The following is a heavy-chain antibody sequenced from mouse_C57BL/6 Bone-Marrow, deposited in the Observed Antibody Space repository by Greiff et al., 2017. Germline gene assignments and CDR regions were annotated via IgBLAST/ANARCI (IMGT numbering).Heavy chain of an antibody. J-gene: IGHJ3*01. V-gene: IGHV1-64*01. CDR2: INPNSGST. CDR1: GYTFTSYW. CDR3: ARPWFAY. Sequence: QVQLQQSGAELVKPGASVKLSCKASGYTFTSYWMHWVKQRPGQGLEWIGMINPNSGSTNYNEKFKSKAKLTVDKSSSTAYMQLSSLTSEDSAVYYCARPWFAYWGQGTLVTVSA.